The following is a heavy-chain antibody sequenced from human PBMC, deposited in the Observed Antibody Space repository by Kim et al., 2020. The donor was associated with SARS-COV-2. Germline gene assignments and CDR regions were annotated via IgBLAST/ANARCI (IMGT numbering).Heavy chain of an antibody. Sequence: ASVKVSCKASGYTFTSYPMNWVRQAPGQGLEWMGWINTNTGNPTYALGFTGRFVFSLDTSVSTAYLQISSLKADDTAVYFCARGYGSGRPIFGLWGQGTLVTVSS. J-gene: IGHJ5*02. D-gene: IGHD3-10*01. CDR3: ARGYGSGRPIFGL. CDR2: INTNTGNP. V-gene: IGHV7-4-1*02. CDR1: GYTFTSYP.